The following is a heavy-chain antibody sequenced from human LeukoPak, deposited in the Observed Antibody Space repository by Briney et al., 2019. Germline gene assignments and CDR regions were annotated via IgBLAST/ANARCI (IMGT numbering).Heavy chain of an antibody. J-gene: IGHJ4*02. D-gene: IGHD1-26*01. V-gene: IGHV3-23*01. CDR3: AERGAEVGATIAPGDY. Sequence: GGSLRLSCAASGFTFDDHGMSWVRQAPGKGLEWVSAISGSGGSTYYADSVKGRFTISRDSSKNTLYLQMNSLRAEDTAVYYCAERGAEVGATIAPGDYWGQGTLVTVSS. CDR2: ISGSGGST. CDR1: GFTFDDHG.